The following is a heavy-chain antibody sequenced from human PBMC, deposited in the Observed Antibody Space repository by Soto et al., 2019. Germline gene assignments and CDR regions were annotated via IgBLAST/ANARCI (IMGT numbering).Heavy chain of an antibody. CDR3: AREAYYYDSSGYFSKYFDS. D-gene: IGHD3-22*01. CDR2: IFPNGNT. CDR1: RGYVNTFH. J-gene: IGHJ4*02. Sequence: SETLSLTCTVSRGYVNTFHWSWVRQPAGKGLEWIGRIFPNGNTDYSPSLKSRLTISVDTSTNQFSLKLSSVTAEDTAVYYCAREAYYYDSSGYFSKYFDSWGQGTLVTVSS. V-gene: IGHV4-4*07.